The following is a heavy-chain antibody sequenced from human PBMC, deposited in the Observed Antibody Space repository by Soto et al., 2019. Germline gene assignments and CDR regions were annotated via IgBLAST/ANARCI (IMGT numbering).Heavy chain of an antibody. J-gene: IGHJ4*02. Sequence: SSETLSLTCAVYGGSFSGYYCSWVRQPPGKGPEWIGEISHSGSTNYNSSLESRVTISVDTSKNQLFLKLSSVTAADTAVYYCVRALAAVQEWGQGTPVTVSS. V-gene: IGHV4-34*01. D-gene: IGHD6-13*01. CDR2: ISHSGST. CDR3: VRALAAVQE. CDR1: GGSFSGYY.